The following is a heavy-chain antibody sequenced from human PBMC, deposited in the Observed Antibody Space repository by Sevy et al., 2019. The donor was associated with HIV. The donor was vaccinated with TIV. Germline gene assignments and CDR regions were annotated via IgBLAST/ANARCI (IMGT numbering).Heavy chain of an antibody. CDR2: INPSGGST. D-gene: IGHD6-19*01. V-gene: IGHV1-46*03. J-gene: IGHJ3*02. CDR1: GYTFTNYY. CDR3: TRARGSSGWDAFHI. Sequence: ASVKFSCNASGYTFTNYYIPWGRQAPGQGLEWKGIINPSGGSTSSAQKFQGRVTMTRDTSTSTLYMELSSLRFDDTAVYYCTRARGSSGWDAFHIWGQGTMVTVSS.